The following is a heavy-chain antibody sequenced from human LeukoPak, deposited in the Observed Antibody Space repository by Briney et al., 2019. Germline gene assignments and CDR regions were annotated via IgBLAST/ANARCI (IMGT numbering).Heavy chain of an antibody. CDR1: GYIFTTYW. J-gene: IGHJ4*02. CDR2: IYPSDSDT. Sequence: GESLKISCHASGYIFTTYWIGWVRQMPGKGLEWMGIIYPSDSDTRYNPSFQGQVTISADKSISTAYQQLSRLEASDTAIYYCARGYSSSWAFDCWGQGTLVTVSS. CDR3: ARGYSSSWAFDC. D-gene: IGHD6-13*01. V-gene: IGHV5-51*01.